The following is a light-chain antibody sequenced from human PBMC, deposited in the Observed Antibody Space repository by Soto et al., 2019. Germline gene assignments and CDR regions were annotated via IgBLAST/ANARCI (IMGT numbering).Light chain of an antibody. Sequence: EIVLTQSPATLSLSPGERVTLSCGASQSISTYLAWYQQNPGQAPRLLIYDASNRATGIPARFTGSGSGTEFTHTIGSLEPEDFADSYCQQYNNWPRPVGQGTKADSK. V-gene: IGKV3-11*01. J-gene: IGKJ1*01. CDR1: QSISTY. CDR2: DAS. CDR3: QQYNNWPRP.